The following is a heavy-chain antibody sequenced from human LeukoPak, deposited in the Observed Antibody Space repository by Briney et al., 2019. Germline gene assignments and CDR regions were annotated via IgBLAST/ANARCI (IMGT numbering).Heavy chain of an antibody. Sequence: GSLRLSCAGSGFSFNSYTLSWVRQPPGKGLEWVAVITRTSTYTSYADSVKGRVTITRDNAERSVSLQMNSLRVEDTAVYYCVRAGPAEAGRPDYWGQGTLVAVSS. J-gene: IGHJ4*02. CDR3: VRAGPAEAGRPDY. CDR2: ITRTSTYT. CDR1: GFSFNSYT. V-gene: IGHV3-21*01. D-gene: IGHD6-13*01.